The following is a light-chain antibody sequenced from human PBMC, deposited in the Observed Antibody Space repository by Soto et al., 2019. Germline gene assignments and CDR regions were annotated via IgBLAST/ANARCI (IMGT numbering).Light chain of an antibody. CDR1: QSISSSY. CDR2: GAS. V-gene: IGKV3-20*01. Sequence: IVLTQSPGNLSLSPGERATLSCRASQSISSSYLAWYQQKPGQAPRLLIYGASNRATAIPDRFSGSGSGTDFTLTISRLEPEDFAVYYCQQNDDSPGTFGQGTKVE. CDR3: QQNDDSPGT. J-gene: IGKJ1*01.